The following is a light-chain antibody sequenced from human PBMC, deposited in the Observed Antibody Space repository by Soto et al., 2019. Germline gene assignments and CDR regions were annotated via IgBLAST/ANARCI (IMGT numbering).Light chain of an antibody. J-gene: IGKJ1*01. V-gene: IGKV1-5*03. Sequence: DIQITQSPSTLSGSVGARFTITCRASQTISSWLAWYQQKPGKAPKLLIYKASTLKSGVPSRFSGSGSGTEFTLTISSLQPDDFATYYCQHYNSYSEAFGQGTKV. CDR2: KAS. CDR3: QHYNSYSEA. CDR1: QTISSW.